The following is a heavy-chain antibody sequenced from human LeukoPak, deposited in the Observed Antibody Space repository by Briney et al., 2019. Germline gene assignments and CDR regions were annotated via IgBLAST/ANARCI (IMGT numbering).Heavy chain of an antibody. CDR2: IYHSGST. V-gene: IGHV4-30-2*01. D-gene: IGHD2-8*01. J-gene: IGHJ6*03. Sequence: SETLSLTCTVSGGSISSGGYYWSWIRQPPGKGLEWIGYIYHSGSTYYNPSLKSRVTISVDRSKNQFSLKLSSVTAADTAVYYCARAGKMGMDVWGKGTTVTVSS. CDR3: ARAGKMGMDV. CDR1: GGSISSGGYY.